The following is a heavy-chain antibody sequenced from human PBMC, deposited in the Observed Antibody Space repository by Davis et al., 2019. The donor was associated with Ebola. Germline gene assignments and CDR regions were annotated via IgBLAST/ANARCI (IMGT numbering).Heavy chain of an antibody. J-gene: IGHJ4*02. D-gene: IGHD1-26*01. CDR3: AKDLGEWELLGGLGY. V-gene: IGHV3-30*02. CDR1: GFIFSHYG. Sequence: GGSLRLSCTVSGFIFSHYGIHWVRQAPGKGLEWLTFIRPDGIDKYYADSVKGRFTISRDNSKNTLYLQMNSLRAEDTAVYYCAKDLGEWELLGGLGYWGQGTLVTVSS. CDR2: IRPDGIDK.